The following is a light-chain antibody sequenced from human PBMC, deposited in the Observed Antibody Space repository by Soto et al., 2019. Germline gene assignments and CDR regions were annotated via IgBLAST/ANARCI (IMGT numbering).Light chain of an antibody. V-gene: IGLV1-40*01. CDR1: SANIGARFD. Sequence: QSALTQPPSVSGAPGQRVTGSCTGSSANIGARFDVHWYQQLPGTAPRLLIYANGNRPSGVPDRFSGSKSGTSASLAITGLQAEDEDDYYCQSYDSSLRGYVFGTGTKVTVL. CDR2: ANG. J-gene: IGLJ1*01. CDR3: QSYDSSLRGYV.